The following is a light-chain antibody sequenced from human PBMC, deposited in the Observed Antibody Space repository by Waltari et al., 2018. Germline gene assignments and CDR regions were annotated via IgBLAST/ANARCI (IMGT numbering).Light chain of an antibody. CDR1: PNVDKY. CDR3: QQRLAWPPLT. J-gene: IGKJ4*01. V-gene: IGKV3-11*01. Sequence: DIVLTQSPVTLPLSPGERATLSCRASPNVDKYLAWYQQKPGQAPRLLIYDASNRATGIPARFSGSGSGTDFTLTISSLEPEDFAVYYCQQRLAWPPLTFGGGTKVEIK. CDR2: DAS.